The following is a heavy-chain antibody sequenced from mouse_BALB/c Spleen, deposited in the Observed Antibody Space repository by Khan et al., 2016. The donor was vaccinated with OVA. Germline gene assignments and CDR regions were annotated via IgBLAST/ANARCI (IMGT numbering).Heavy chain of an antibody. V-gene: IGHV3-1*02. CDR2: IRYSGST. Sequence: EVQLQESGPGLVKPSQSLSFTCTVTGYSITSGYGWNWIRQFPGNILEWMGYIRYSGSTNYNPSFKSRISITRDTSKNQFFLQLNSVTTEDTATYYCARTARIKYWGQGTTLTVSS. CDR1: GYSITSGYG. CDR3: ARTARIKY. D-gene: IGHD1-2*01. J-gene: IGHJ2*01.